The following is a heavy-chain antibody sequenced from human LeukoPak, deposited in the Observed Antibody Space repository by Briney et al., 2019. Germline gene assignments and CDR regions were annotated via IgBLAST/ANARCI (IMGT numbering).Heavy chain of an antibody. J-gene: IGHJ5*02. Sequence: PGGSLRLSCAVSGFRASDYYMSWVRQAPGKGLEWVALIRGSGDTFYGDSVKGRFTNSRDDSKNTVYLRMNSLRVEDTAVYFCARDRAATRDWVEFDPWGQGTLVTVSS. CDR2: IRGSGDT. CDR1: GFRASDYY. CDR3: ARDRAATRDWVEFDP. V-gene: IGHV3-66*01. D-gene: IGHD2-21*01.